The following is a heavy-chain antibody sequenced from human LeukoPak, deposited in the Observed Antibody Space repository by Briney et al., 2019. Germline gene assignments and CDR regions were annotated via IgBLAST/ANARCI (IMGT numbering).Heavy chain of an antibody. D-gene: IGHD3-10*01. V-gene: IGHV4-59*08. CDR1: GDSISGNY. CDR2: IYYSGST. J-gene: IGHJ5*02. CDR3: ARGAYGSGT. Sequence: SETLSLTCTVSGDSISGNYWTWIRQPPGKGLEWIGYIYYSGSTNYNPSLKSRVTISVDTSKNQFSLKLSSVTAADTAVYYCARGAYGSGTWGQGTLVTVSS.